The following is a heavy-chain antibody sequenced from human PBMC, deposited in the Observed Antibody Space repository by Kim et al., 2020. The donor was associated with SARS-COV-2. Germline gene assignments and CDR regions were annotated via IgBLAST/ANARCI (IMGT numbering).Heavy chain of an antibody. CDR2: ISPYNGNT. CDR1: CYTFSSYC. D-gene: IGHD1-1*01. V-gene: IGHV1-18*01. Sequence: ASVKVSCKASCYTFSSYCISWVRQAPRQGLAWMGWISPYNGNTKYSQKSQGRVTMSTDPTTTTAYIELWSLRYDDTAVYYCARDGYLPYYWCQGTLVTVS. J-gene: IGHJ4*02. CDR3: ARDGYLPYY.